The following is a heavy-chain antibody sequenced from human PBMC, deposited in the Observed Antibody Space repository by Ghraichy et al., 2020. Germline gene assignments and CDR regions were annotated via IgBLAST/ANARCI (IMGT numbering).Heavy chain of an antibody. J-gene: IGHJ6*02. CDR2: INSDGSST. CDR3: ARDLYYDFWSGYYNVGKNYYGMDV. CDR1: GFTFSSYW. D-gene: IGHD3-3*01. Sequence: GGSLRLSCAASGFTFSSYWMHWVRQAPGKGLVWVSRINSDGSSTSYADSVKGRFTISRDNAKNTLYLQMNSLRAEDTAVYYCARDLYYDFWSGYYNVGKNYYGMDVWGQGTTVTVSS. V-gene: IGHV3-74*01.